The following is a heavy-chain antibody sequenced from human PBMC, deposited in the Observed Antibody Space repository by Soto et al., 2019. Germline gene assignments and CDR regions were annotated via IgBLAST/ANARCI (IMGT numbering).Heavy chain of an antibody. D-gene: IGHD3-9*01. Sequence: PGESLKISCKGSGYSFTSYWIGWERPMPGKGLKWMGITYPGDSDTRYSPSFQGQVTISADTSISTAYLQWSSLKASDTAMYYCSCGRALFSWRVKYFDYWGQGTLVTVSS. J-gene: IGHJ4*02. CDR3: SCGRALFSWRVKYFDY. CDR1: GYSFTSYW. CDR2: TYPGDSDT. V-gene: IGHV5-51*01.